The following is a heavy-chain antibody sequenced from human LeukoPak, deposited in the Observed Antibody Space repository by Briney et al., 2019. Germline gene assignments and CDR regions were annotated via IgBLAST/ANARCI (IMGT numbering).Heavy chain of an antibody. J-gene: IGHJ4*02. CDR2: IKQDGSEK. Sequence: PGGSLRLSCAASGFTFSSYWMNWVRQAPGKGLEWVANIKQDGSEKYYVDSVNGRFTISRDNAKNSLYLQMNSLRAEDTAVYYCARPPNHCSGGTCYFPFDCWGQGTLVTVSS. V-gene: IGHV3-7*01. CDR1: GFTFSSYW. D-gene: IGHD2-15*01. CDR3: ARPPNHCSGGTCYFPFDC.